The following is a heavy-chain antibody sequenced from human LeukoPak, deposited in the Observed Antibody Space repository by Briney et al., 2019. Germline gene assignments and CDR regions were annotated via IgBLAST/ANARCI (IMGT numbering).Heavy chain of an antibody. CDR2: INPNSGGT. Sequence: ASVKVSCKASGYTFTGYYMHWVRQAPGQGLEWMGRINPNSGGTNYAQKFQGRVTMTRDTSISTAYMELSRLRSDDTAVYYCARDSATVRPSSFDYWGQGTLVTVSS. V-gene: IGHV1-2*06. CDR1: GYTFTGYY. J-gene: IGHJ4*02. CDR3: ARDSATVRPSSFDY. D-gene: IGHD4-17*01.